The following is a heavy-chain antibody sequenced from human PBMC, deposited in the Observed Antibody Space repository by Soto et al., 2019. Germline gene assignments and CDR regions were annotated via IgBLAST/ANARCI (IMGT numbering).Heavy chain of an antibody. CDR3: AKVSSGYYYYGMDV. CDR2: ISGSGGST. Sequence: PGGSLRLSCAASGFTFSSYAMSWVRQAPGKGLEWVSAISGSGGSTYYADSVKGRFTISRDNSKNTLYLQMNSLRAEDTAVYYCAKVSSGYYYYGMDVRGQGTTVTVSS. CDR1: GFTFSSYA. D-gene: IGHD3-22*01. V-gene: IGHV3-23*01. J-gene: IGHJ6*02.